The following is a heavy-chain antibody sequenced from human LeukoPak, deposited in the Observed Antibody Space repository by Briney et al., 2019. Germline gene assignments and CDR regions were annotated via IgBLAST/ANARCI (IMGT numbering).Heavy chain of an antibody. J-gene: IGHJ4*02. V-gene: IGHV3-21*01. CDR3: AKTYYYDSSGYYSEFDY. CDR1: GFTFSSYS. Sequence: PGGSLGLSCAASGFTFSSYSMNWVRQAPGKGLEWVSSISSSSSYIYYADSVKGRFTISRDNAKNSLYLQMNSLRAEDTAVYYCAKTYYYDSSGYYSEFDYWGQGTLVTVSS. D-gene: IGHD3-22*01. CDR2: ISSSSSYI.